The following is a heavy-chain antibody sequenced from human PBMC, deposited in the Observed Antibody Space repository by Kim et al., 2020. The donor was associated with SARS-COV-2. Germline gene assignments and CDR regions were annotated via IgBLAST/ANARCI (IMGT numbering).Heavy chain of an antibody. V-gene: IGHV1-69*13. D-gene: IGHD5-12*01. CDR2: IIPIFGTA. Sequence: SVKVSCKASGGTFSSYAISWVRQAPGQGLEWMGGIIPIFGTANYAQKFQGRVTITADESTSTAYMELSSLRSEDTAVYYCARDPGDGYKKGGYWGQGTLVTVSS. CDR1: GGTFSSYA. CDR3: ARDPGDGYKKGGY. J-gene: IGHJ4*02.